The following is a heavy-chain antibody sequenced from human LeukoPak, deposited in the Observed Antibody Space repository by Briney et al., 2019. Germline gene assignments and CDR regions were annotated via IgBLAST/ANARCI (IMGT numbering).Heavy chain of an antibody. CDR3: ARHASEGCSYADDAFDI. D-gene: IGHD5-18*01. CDR2: IYPDDSDT. CDR1: GYTFTKYW. Sequence: GESLKISCKGSGYTFTKYWIAWVRQMPGKGLEWMGIIYPDDSDTRYSPSFQGQVTISADKSISTAYLQWSSLKASDTAMYYCARHASEGCSYADDAFDIWGQGTMVTVSS. J-gene: IGHJ3*02. V-gene: IGHV5-51*01.